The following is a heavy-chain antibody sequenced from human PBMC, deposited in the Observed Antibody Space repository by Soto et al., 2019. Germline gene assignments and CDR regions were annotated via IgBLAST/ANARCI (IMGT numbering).Heavy chain of an antibody. CDR2: IGGSGRTT. CDR3: SKSRYSDSSGDFYDY. CDR1: AVTFNNYA. D-gene: IGHD3-22*01. V-gene: IGHV3-23*01. J-gene: IGHJ4*02. Sequence: EVQLLESGGGLVQPGGSLSLSCAASAVTFNNYAMSWVRPAPGTGLEWVSGIGGSGRTTYYADSVTGRLTLSSENSNNTLFLQMNSSRPEGTAIYCCSKSRYSDSSGDFYDYWGQGTLVTVSS.